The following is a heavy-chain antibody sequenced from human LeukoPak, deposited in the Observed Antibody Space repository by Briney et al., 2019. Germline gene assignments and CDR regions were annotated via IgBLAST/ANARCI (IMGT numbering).Heavy chain of an antibody. CDR1: GYTFTGYY. CDR3: ARVTYRSSVMGDDY. D-gene: IGHD6-6*01. Sequence: GASVKVFCKASGYTFTGYYMHWVRQAPGQGLEWMGWINPNSGGTNYAQRFQGRVTMTRDTSISTAYMELSRLRSDDTAVYYCARVTYRSSVMGDDYWGQGTLVTVSS. V-gene: IGHV1-2*02. J-gene: IGHJ4*02. CDR2: INPNSGGT.